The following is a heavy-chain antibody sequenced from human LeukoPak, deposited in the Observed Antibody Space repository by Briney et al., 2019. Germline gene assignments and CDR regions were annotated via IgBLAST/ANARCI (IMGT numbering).Heavy chain of an antibody. CDR1: GYTFTSYG. CDR3: ARGDSSGWGPDY. V-gene: IGHV1-18*01. J-gene: IGHJ4*02. CDR2: ISAYDGNT. Sequence: GASVKVSRKASGYTFTSYGISWVRQAPAQGLEWVGWISAYDGNTNYAQKLQGRVTMTTDTSTSTDYMELRSLRSDDTAVYYCARGDSSGWGPDYGGRGTLVTVSS. D-gene: IGHD6-19*01.